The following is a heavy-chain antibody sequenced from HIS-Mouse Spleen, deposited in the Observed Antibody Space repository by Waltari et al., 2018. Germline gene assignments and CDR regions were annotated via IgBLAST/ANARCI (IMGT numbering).Heavy chain of an antibody. D-gene: IGHD1-26*01. Sequence: QVQLVESGGGVVQPGRSLRLSCAASGFTFSSYALPWVRQAPGKGVEWVAVIAYDGSKKCYADSVKGRFTISRDNSKNTRYLQMNSLRAEDTAVYYCARSIRGSYFDYWGQGTLVTVSS. CDR1: GFTFSSYA. CDR2: IAYDGSKK. J-gene: IGHJ4*02. V-gene: IGHV3-30-3*01. CDR3: ARSIRGSYFDY.